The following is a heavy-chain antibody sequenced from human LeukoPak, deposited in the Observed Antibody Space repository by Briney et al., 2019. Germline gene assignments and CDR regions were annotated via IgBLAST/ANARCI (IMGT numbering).Heavy chain of an antibody. CDR2: ISWNSGSI. D-gene: IGHD4-23*01. Sequence: GRSLRLSCAASGFTFDDYAMHWVRQAPGKGREWVSGISWNSGSIGYADSVKGRFTISRDNAKNSLYLQMNSLRAEDTALYYCAKDSGGKSFDYWGQGTLVTVSS. V-gene: IGHV3-9*01. CDR1: GFTFDDYA. CDR3: AKDSGGKSFDY. J-gene: IGHJ4*02.